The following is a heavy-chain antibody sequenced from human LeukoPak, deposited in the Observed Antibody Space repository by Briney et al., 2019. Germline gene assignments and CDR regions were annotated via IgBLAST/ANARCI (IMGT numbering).Heavy chain of an antibody. CDR1: GGSISSGSYY. D-gene: IGHD5-24*01. Sequence: MSSETLSLTCTVSGGSISSGSYYWSWIRQPAGKGLEWIGRNYTSGSTNYNPSLKSRVTISVDKSKNQLSLKQSSVTAADTAVYYCARGPAGLRDDAFDIWGQGTMVTVSS. J-gene: IGHJ3*02. CDR2: NYTSGST. V-gene: IGHV4-61*02. CDR3: ARGPAGLRDDAFDI.